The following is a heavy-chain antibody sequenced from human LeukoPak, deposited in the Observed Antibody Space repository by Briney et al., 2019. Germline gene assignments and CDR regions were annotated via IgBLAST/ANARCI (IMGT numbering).Heavy chain of an antibody. D-gene: IGHD3-3*01. CDR2: IGGSGTIT. CDR1: GFSFNTHA. Sequence: GGSLRLSCAASGFSFNTHAMNLVRQAPGKGLEWVSVIGGSGTITHYADSVKGRFTISRDNSKNTLYLQMNRLRGEDTAVYYCAKDNDYDFWSGSNWFDPWGQGTLVTVSS. CDR3: AKDNDYDFWSGSNWFDP. V-gene: IGHV3-23*01. J-gene: IGHJ5*02.